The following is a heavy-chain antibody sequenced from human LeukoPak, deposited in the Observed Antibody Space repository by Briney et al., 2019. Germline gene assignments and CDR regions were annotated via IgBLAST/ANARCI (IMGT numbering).Heavy chain of an antibody. CDR1: GFTFSHYG. V-gene: IGHV3-30*18. CDR3: VKDMIVGATTPFDY. CDR2: ILYDGSNE. J-gene: IGHJ4*02. D-gene: IGHD1-26*01. Sequence: GGSLRLSCAASGFTFSHYGMHWVRQAPGKGLEWVAVILYDGSNEYSADSVKGRFTISRDNSKNTLYLQMNSLRDEDTGVYYCVKDMIVGATTPFDYWGQGTLVTVSS.